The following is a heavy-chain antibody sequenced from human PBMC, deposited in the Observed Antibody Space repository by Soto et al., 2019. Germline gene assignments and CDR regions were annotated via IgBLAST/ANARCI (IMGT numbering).Heavy chain of an antibody. CDR1: GYTFTSYY. D-gene: IGHD2-21*02. V-gene: IGHV1-46*01. Sequence: ASVKVSCKASGYTFTSYYMHWVRQAPGQGLEWMGIINPSGGSTSYAQKFQGRVTMTRDTSTSTVYMELSSLRSEDTAVYYCARSRAHCGGDCYPHDAFDIWGQGTMVTV. J-gene: IGHJ3*02. CDR3: ARSRAHCGGDCYPHDAFDI. CDR2: INPSGGST.